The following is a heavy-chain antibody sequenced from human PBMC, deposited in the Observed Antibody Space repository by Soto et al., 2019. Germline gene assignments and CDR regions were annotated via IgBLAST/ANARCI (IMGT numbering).Heavy chain of an antibody. J-gene: IGHJ6*02. CDR1: GYTFTSYD. CDR3: TVISSSWYHYYGMDV. CDR2: MNPNSGNT. D-gene: IGHD2-2*01. V-gene: IGHV1-8*01. Sequence: ASVKVSCKASGYTFTSYDINWVRQATGQGLEWMGRMNPNSGNTGYAQNFQGRVSMTRNTSISTAYMELSSLRFEDTAVYYCTVISSSWYHYYGMDVWGQRTTGTVAS.